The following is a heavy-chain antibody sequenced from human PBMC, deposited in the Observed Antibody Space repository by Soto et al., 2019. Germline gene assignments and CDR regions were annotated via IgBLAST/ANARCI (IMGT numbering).Heavy chain of an antibody. CDR3: AKDRSGWPVYNWFDP. CDR2: ISGSGGST. CDR1: GFTFSSYA. Sequence: EVQLLESGGGLVQPGGSLRLSCAASGFTFSSYAMSWVRQAPGKGLEWVSAISGSGGSTYYADSVKGQFTISRDNSKNTLYLQMNSLRAEDTAVYYCAKDRSGWPVYNWFDPWGQGTLVTVSS. V-gene: IGHV3-23*01. J-gene: IGHJ5*02. D-gene: IGHD6-19*01.